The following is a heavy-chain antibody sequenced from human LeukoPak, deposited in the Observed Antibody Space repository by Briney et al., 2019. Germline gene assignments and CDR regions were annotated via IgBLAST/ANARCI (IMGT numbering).Heavy chain of an antibody. CDR2: TYYRSKWYN. CDR1: GDSVSSNSAA. Sequence: SQTLSLTCAISGDSVSSNSAAWNWIRQSPSRGLEWLVRTYYRSKWYNDYAVSVKSRITINPDTSKNQFSLQLNSLTPEDTAVYYCARALPPVAGHIFDYWGQGTLVTVSS. V-gene: IGHV6-1*01. D-gene: IGHD6-19*01. CDR3: ARALPPVAGHIFDY. J-gene: IGHJ4*02.